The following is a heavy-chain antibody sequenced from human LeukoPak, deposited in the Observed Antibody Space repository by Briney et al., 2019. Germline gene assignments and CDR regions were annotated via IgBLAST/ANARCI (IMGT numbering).Heavy chain of an antibody. D-gene: IGHD6-19*01. CDR3: ARGSRLEWLGLFDY. J-gene: IGHJ4*02. CDR2: IIPIFGTA. V-gene: IGHV1-69*01. Sequence: SVKVSCKASGGTFSSYAISWVRQAPGQGLEWMGGIIPIFGTANYAQKFQGRVTITADESKSTAYLELSSLRSEDKAVYYCARGSRLEWLGLFDYWGQGTLVTVSS. CDR1: GGTFSSYA.